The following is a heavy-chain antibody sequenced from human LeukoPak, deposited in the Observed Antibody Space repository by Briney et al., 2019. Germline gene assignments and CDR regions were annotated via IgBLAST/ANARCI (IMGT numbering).Heavy chain of an antibody. J-gene: IGHJ4*02. CDR2: IYTSGST. CDR1: GGSIGSYY. CDR3: ARDIRGYSYGYSFDY. D-gene: IGHD5-18*01. V-gene: IGHV4-4*07. Sequence: SETLSLTCTVSGGSIGSYYRSWIRQPAGKGLEWIGRIYTSGSTNYNPSLKSRVTMSVDTSKNQFSLKLSSVTAADTAVYYCARDIRGYSYGYSFDYWGQGTLVTVSS.